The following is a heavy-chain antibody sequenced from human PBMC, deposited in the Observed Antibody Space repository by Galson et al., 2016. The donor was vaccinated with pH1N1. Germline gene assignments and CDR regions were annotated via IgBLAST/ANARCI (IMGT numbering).Heavy chain of an antibody. CDR1: GYTFTSYF. V-gene: IGHV1-46*01. D-gene: IGHD3-22*01. J-gene: IGHJ3*02. CDR2: INPSGGNT. CDR3: ARDAAMIVVVSVYAFDI. Sequence: SGYTFTSYFMYWVRQAPGQGLEWMGIINPSGGNTNYAQKFQGRLTMTRDTSTSTVYMELSSLRSGDTAVYYCARDAAMIVVVSVYAFDIWGQGTMVTVSS.